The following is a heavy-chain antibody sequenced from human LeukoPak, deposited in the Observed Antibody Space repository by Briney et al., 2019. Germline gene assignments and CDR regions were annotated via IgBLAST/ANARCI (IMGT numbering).Heavy chain of an antibody. Sequence: NASEPLSLPCTVSGVSISNFYLIWLPQPAGKALEWIGRIYSGGLTIYTPSLKSRVTMSVDTSKTQFFLKLSSVTAADTAVYYCARLPPPRYCSGGSCYSVYWGQGTLVTVSS. V-gene: IGHV4-4*07. CDR1: GVSISNFY. CDR3: ARLPPPRYCSGGSCYSVY. D-gene: IGHD2-15*01. CDR2: IYSGGLT. J-gene: IGHJ4*02.